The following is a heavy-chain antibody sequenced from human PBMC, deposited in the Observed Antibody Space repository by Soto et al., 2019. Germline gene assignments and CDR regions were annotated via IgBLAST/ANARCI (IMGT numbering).Heavy chain of an antibody. CDR2: IYYSGNT. CDR1: GGSTSSDNY. CDR3: AREGGESSDGLYYFDS. J-gene: IGHJ4*02. V-gene: IGHV4-30-4*01. D-gene: IGHD3-16*01. Sequence: SETLSLTCTVSGGSTSSDNYWRWIRQPPGKGLEWIGHIYYSGNTDYNPSLKSRLAISIDTSKNQFTLKLSSVTAADTAVYFCAREGGESSDGLYYFDSWGQGSLVTVSS.